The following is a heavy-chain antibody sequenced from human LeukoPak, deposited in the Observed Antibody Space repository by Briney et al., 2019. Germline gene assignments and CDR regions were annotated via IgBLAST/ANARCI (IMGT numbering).Heavy chain of an antibody. CDR1: GFTFSSYG. Sequence: GGSLRLSCAASGFTFSSYGMPWVRQAPGKGLEWVAVISYDGSNKYYADSVKGRFTISRDNSKSTLYLQMNSLRAEDTAVYYCARDAGYSDAFDIWGQGTMVTVSS. CDR2: ISYDGSNK. V-gene: IGHV3-30*03. J-gene: IGHJ3*02. D-gene: IGHD2-15*01. CDR3: ARDAGYSDAFDI.